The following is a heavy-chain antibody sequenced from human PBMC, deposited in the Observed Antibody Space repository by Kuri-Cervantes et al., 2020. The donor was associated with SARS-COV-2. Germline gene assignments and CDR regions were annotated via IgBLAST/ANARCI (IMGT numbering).Heavy chain of an antibody. Sequence: SVKVSCKASGGTFSSYAISWVRQAPGQGLEWMGRIIPIFGIANYAQKFQGRVTITADKSTSTAYMELSSLRSEDTAVYYCARDGANNYYDSNYYGMDVWGQGTTVTVSS. V-gene: IGHV1-69*04. CDR2: IIPIFGIA. J-gene: IGHJ6*02. D-gene: IGHD3-22*01. CDR1: GGTFSSYA. CDR3: ARDGANNYYDSNYYGMDV.